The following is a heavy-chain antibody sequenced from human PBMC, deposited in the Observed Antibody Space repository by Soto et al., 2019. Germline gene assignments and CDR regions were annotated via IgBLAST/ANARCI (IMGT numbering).Heavy chain of an antibody. Sequence: QVQLVESGGGVVQPGRSLRLSCAASGFTFSSYGMHWVRQATGKGLEWVAVISYHGNDKYYADSVKGRFTISRDNFKSPLYLQMSSLRAEDTAISFCAKDLLHNTVTTCGSWGQGTLVTVSS. CDR1: GFTFSSYG. CDR3: AKDLLHNTVTTCGS. CDR2: ISYHGNDK. J-gene: IGHJ5*02. V-gene: IGHV3-30*18. D-gene: IGHD4-17*01.